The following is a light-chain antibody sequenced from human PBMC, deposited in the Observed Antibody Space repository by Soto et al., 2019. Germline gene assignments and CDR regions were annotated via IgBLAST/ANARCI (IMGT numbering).Light chain of an antibody. Sequence: MTQSASALSASPADRVTLPCRASQSVSSRLAWYHQKPGQSPRLLIYGASTRATGIPARFSGSGSGTEFTLTISSLQSEDFGLYYCHQYNNFWTFGQGTKVDIK. V-gene: IGKV3-15*01. CDR1: QSVSSR. CDR3: HQYNNFWT. J-gene: IGKJ1*01. CDR2: GAS.